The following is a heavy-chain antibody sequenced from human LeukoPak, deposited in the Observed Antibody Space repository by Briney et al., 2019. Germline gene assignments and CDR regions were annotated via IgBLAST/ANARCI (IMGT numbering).Heavy chain of an antibody. CDR2: IRYDGSNK. V-gene: IGHV3-30*02. J-gene: IGHJ4*02. D-gene: IGHD3-22*01. CDR1: GFTFSSYG. Sequence: AGGSLRLSCAASGFTFSSYGMHWVRQAPGKGLEWVAFIRYDGSNKYYADSVKGRFTISRVNSKNTLYLQMNSPRAEDTAVYYCAKDSAGYYHSSGYPDYWGQGTLVTVSS. CDR3: AKDSAGYYHSSGYPDY.